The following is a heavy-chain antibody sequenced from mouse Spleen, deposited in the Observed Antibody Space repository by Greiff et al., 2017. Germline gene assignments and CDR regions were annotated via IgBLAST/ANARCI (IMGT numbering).Heavy chain of an antibody. D-gene: IGHD4-1*01. J-gene: IGHJ2*01. CDR3: ARGGTGTAY. CDR1: GYTFTSYW. V-gene: IGHV1-61*01. CDR2: IYPSDSET. Sequence: QVQLQQPGAELVRPGSSVKLSCKASGYTFTSYWMAWVKQRPGQGLEWIGNIYPSDSETHYNQKFKDKATLTVDKSSSTAYMQLSSLTSEDSAVYYCARGGTGTAYWGQGTTLTVSS.